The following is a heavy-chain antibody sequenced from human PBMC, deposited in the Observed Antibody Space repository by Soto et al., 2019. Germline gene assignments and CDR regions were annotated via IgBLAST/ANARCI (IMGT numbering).Heavy chain of an antibody. J-gene: IGHJ4*02. D-gene: IGHD3-10*01. CDR3: ATEPANYYGSGSYYSG. CDR1: GGTFSSYT. V-gene: IGHV1-69*04. CDR2: IIPILGIA. Sequence: SVKVSCKASGGTFSSYTISWVRQAPGQGLEWMGRIIPILGIANYAQKFQGRVTITADKSTSTAYMELSSLRSEDTAVYYCATEPANYYGSGSYYSGWGQGTLVTVSS.